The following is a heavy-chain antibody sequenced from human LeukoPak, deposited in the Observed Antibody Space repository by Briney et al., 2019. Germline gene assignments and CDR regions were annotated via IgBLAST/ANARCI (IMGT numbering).Heavy chain of an antibody. CDR3: ARASWVSSTDAVR. V-gene: IGHV3-23*01. Sequence: QTGGSLRLSCAASGLSFSTFAMSWVRQGPARGLEWVSSIIGNGETFYADSVKGRFTLSSDSSRNTVYLQLNNLRVEDTAIYYCARASWVSSTDAVRWGEGTLVTVSS. CDR1: GLSFSTFA. J-gene: IGHJ4*02. CDR2: IIGNGET. D-gene: IGHD3-16*01.